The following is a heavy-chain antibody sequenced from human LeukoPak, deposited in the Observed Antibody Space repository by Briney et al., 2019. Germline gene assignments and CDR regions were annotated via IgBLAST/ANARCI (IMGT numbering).Heavy chain of an antibody. Sequence: ASVKVSCKASGYTFTSYGSSWVGQEPGQGREWRGWISAYNGNTNYAQKLQGRVTMTTDTTTSTAYTELRSLRSDDTAVYYCATLGDIVVVPPANVRRLNYYYMDVWGKGTTVTVSS. CDR2: ISAYNGNT. D-gene: IGHD2-2*01. CDR1: GYTFTSYG. J-gene: IGHJ6*03. CDR3: ATLGDIVVVPPANVRRLNYYYMDV. V-gene: IGHV1-18*01.